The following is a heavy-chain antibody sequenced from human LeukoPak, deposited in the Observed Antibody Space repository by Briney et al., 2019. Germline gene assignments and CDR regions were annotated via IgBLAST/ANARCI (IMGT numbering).Heavy chain of an antibody. CDR3: ARGDSSGWYPFFDY. CDR2: IHSGGST. J-gene: IGHJ4*02. CDR1: GFTVSSNY. D-gene: IGHD6-19*01. V-gene: IGHV3-66*02. Sequence: PGGSLRLSCAASGFTVSSNYMSWVRQAPGKGLEWVSVIHSGGSTYYADSVKGRFTISRDNSKNTLYLQMNSLRAEDTAVYYCARGDSSGWYPFFDYWGQGTLVTVSS.